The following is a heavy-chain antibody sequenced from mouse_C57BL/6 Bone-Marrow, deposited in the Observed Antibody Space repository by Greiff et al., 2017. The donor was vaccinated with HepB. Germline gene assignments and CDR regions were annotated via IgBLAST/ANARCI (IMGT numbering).Heavy chain of an antibody. Sequence: VQLQQPGAELVKPGASVKLSCKASGFTFTCYWMQWVKQRPGQGLEWIGEIDPSDSYTNYNQKFKGKATLTVDTSSSTAYMQLSSLTSEDSAVYYCARGTTVVAIDYWGQGTTLTVSS. CDR1: GFTFTCYW. J-gene: IGHJ2*01. D-gene: IGHD1-1*01. CDR2: IDPSDSYT. CDR3: ARGTTVVAIDY. V-gene: IGHV1-50*01.